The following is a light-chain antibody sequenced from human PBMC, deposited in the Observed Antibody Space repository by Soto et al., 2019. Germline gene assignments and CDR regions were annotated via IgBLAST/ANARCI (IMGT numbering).Light chain of an antibody. J-gene: IGKJ3*01. CDR2: GAS. CDR3: QQYGDLPFT. V-gene: IGKV1-33*01. Sequence: DIQMTQSPSSLSASVGDRVTITCQASQDITNYLTWYQQKVGQAPKLLIYGASNWDAGVPSRFSGSGSGTDFTLTISSLQPEDFATYYCQQYGDLPFTFGPGTKVDIK. CDR1: QDITNY.